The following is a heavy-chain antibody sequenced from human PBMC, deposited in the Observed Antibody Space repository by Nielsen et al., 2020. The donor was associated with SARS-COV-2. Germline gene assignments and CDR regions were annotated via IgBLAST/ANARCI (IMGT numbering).Heavy chain of an antibody. CDR3: AKLPSYGTFDY. D-gene: IGHD4-17*01. CDR2: ISYDGSNK. V-gene: IGHV3-30*18. Sequence: GESLKISCAASGFTFSSYWMSWVRQAPGKGLEWVAVISYDGSNKYYADSVKGRFTISRDNSKNTLYLQMNSLRAEDTAVYYCAKLPSYGTFDYWGQGTLVTVSS. J-gene: IGHJ4*02. CDR1: GFTFSSYW.